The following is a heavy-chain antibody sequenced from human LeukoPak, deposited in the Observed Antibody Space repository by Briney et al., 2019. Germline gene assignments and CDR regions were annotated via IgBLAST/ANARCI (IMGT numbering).Heavy chain of an antibody. Sequence: TGGSLRLSCAVSGFTFSDYAMHWVRQAPGKGLEWVAVISYDGSKKYHADSVKGRFTISRDNSKNTLYLQMNSLRAEDTAVYYCAREGSSHGAMDVWGKGTAVIVSS. CDR2: ISYDGSKK. CDR3: AREGSSHGAMDV. V-gene: IGHV3-30*04. J-gene: IGHJ6*04. CDR1: GFTFSDYA. D-gene: IGHD6-13*01.